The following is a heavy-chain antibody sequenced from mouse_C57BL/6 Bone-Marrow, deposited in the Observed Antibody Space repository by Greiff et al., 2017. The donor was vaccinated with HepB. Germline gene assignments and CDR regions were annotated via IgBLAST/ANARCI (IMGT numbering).Heavy chain of an antibody. Sequence: DVKLQESGGGLVKPGGSLKLSCAASGFTFSSYAMSWVRQTPEKRLEWVATISDGGSYTYYPDNVKGRFTISRDNAKNNLYLQMSHLKSEDTAMYYCAREGNYYGSSSFYYAMDYWGQGTSVTVSS. D-gene: IGHD1-1*01. V-gene: IGHV5-4*01. CDR1: GFTFSSYA. CDR3: AREGNYYGSSSFYYAMDY. CDR2: ISDGGSYT. J-gene: IGHJ4*01.